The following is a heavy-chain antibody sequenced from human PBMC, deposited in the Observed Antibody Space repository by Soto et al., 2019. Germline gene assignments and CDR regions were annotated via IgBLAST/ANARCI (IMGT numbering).Heavy chain of an antibody. D-gene: IGHD3-3*01. CDR2: ISAYNGNT. Sequence: GASVKVSCKASRYSFASYGISWLRQAPGQRLEWLGWISAYNGNTNYAQRLQGRVTMTTDTSTSTAYMELRSLRSDDTAVYYCARDVRQYYDFWSGYPNWFDPWGQGTLVTVSS. J-gene: IGHJ5*02. V-gene: IGHV1-18*01. CDR1: RYSFASYG. CDR3: ARDVRQYYDFWSGYPNWFDP.